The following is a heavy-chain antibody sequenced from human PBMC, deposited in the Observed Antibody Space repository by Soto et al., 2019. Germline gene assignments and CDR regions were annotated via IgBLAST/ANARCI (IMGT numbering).Heavy chain of an antibody. J-gene: IGHJ5*02. V-gene: IGHV4-39*01. CDR1: GGSISSSSYY. D-gene: IGHD6-19*01. CDR3: ARNNIAVAGTGRRVDP. Sequence: ETLSLTCTVSGGSISSSSYYWGWIRQPPGKGLEWIGSIYYSGSTYYNPSLKSRVTISVDTSKNQFSLKLSSVTAADTAVYYCARNNIAVAGTGRRVDPWGQGTLLTVSS. CDR2: IYYSGST.